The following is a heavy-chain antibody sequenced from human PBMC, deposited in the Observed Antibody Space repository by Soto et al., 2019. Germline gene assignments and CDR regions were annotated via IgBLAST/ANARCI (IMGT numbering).Heavy chain of an antibody. CDR1: GGSISSYY. CDR3: ARHLGYSSGWYDAFDI. J-gene: IGHJ3*02. D-gene: IGHD6-19*01. CDR2: IYYSGST. V-gene: IGHV4-59*08. Sequence: SETLSLTCTVSGGSISSYYWSWIRQPPGKGLEWIGYIYYSGSTNYNPSLKSRVTISVDTSKNHFSLKLSSVTAADTAVYYCARHLGYSSGWYDAFDIWGQGTMVTVSS.